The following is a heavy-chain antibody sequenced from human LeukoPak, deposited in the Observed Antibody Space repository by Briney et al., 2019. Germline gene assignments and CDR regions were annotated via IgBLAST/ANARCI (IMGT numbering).Heavy chain of an antibody. CDR3: ARTYYYDSSGYYFGWFDP. J-gene: IGHJ5*02. CDR1: GYTFTSYD. CDR2: MNPNSGNT. D-gene: IGHD3-22*01. V-gene: IGHV1-8*01. Sequence: GASVKVSCKASGYTFTSYDINWVRQATGQGLEWMGWMNPNSGNTGYAQKFQGRVTMTRNTSISTAYMELSSLRSEDTAVYYCARTYYYDSSGYYFGWFDPWGQGALVTVSS.